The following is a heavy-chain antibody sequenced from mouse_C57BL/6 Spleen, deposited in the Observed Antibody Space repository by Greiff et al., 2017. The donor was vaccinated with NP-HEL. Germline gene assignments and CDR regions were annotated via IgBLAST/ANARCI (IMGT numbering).Heavy chain of an antibody. D-gene: IGHD3-1*01. J-gene: IGHJ2*01. CDR1: GFTFSSYG. V-gene: IGHV5-6*02. CDR2: ISRGSSYT. Sequence: DVKLVESVADLVKPGASLKLSCAASGFTFSSYGMPWVRQTPDQRLEWVATISRGSSYTYYPDSVKGRFTISRDNTKNTLYLQMSSLKSEDTAMYYCARGTGDYFDYWGQGTTLTVSA. CDR3: ARGTGDYFDY.